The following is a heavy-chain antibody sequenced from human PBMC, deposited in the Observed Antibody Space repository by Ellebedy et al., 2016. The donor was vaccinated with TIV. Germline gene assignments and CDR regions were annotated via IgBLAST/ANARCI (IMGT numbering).Heavy chain of an antibody. CDR2: IQYSGST. CDR1: GGSISSSGRY. Sequence: MPGGSLRLSCTVSGGSISSSGRYWGWIRQPPGKGLEWIGSIQYSGSTYYNPSLRSRVTISVDTSKNQFSLKLSSVTAADTAVYYCARQGYRGYSYGATYTPFDYWGQGTLVTVSS. V-gene: IGHV4-39*01. D-gene: IGHD5-18*01. J-gene: IGHJ4*02. CDR3: ARQGYRGYSYGATYTPFDY.